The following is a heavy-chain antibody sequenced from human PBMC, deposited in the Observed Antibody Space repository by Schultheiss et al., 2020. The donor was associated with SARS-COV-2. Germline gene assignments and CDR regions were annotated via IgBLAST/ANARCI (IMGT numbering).Heavy chain of an antibody. J-gene: IGHJ4*02. CDR3: ALYGSGRRTRYYFDY. CDR2: IYYSGST. D-gene: IGHD3-10*01. CDR1: GGSISSSSYY. Sequence: SETLSLTCTVSGGSISSSSYYWGWIRQPPGKGLEWIGSIYYSGSTYYNPSLKSRVTISVDTSKNQFSLKLSSVTAADTAVYYCALYGSGRRTRYYFDYWGQGTLVTVSS. V-gene: IGHV4-39*01.